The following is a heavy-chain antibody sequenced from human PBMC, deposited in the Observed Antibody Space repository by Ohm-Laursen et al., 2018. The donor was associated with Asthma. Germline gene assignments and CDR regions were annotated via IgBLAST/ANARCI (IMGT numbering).Heavy chain of an antibody. V-gene: IGHV1-69*01. Sequence: SSVKVSCKVSGGTFSSYAITWVRQAPGQGLEWMGGIIPIFGTANYAQKFQGRVTITADESTSTAYMELSSLRSEDTAVYYCARADPGLLWFGELHRRDFYYYYGMDVWGQGTTVTVSS. CDR3: ARADPGLLWFGELHRRDFYYYYGMDV. J-gene: IGHJ6*02. CDR2: IIPIFGTA. D-gene: IGHD3-10*01. CDR1: GGTFSSYA.